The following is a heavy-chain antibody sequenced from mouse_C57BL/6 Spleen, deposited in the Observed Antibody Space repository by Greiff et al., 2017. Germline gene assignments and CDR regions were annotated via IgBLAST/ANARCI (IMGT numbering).Heavy chain of an antibody. J-gene: IGHJ1*03. V-gene: IGHV1-55*01. CDR2: IYPACGCT. CDR3: ARGKFITTVVAPWYFDV. Sequence: VPLQQPGAELVKPGASVQMSCKASCYTFTSYWLTWVKQRPGQGLECIGDIYPACGCTNYNEKFNSKATLTGDKSSSTAYMQLSSLTSEDSEVYYCARGKFITTVVAPWYFDVWGTGTTVTVSS. D-gene: IGHD1-1*01. CDR1: CYTFTSYW.